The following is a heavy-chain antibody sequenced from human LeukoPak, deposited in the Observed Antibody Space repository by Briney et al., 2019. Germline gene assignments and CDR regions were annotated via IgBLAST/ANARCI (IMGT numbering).Heavy chain of an antibody. Sequence: NPSETLSLTCTVSDGPISSSGYYWGWIRQSPGKGLEWIGSIYYSGTTHYTPSLKSRVAISVDTSENQFSLKLSSVTAADTAVYYCARTAPTMLEVTKTYYYDYWGPGILVTVSS. D-gene: IGHD5-12*01. J-gene: IGHJ4*02. CDR2: IYYSGTT. CDR1: DGPISSSGYY. CDR3: ARTAPTMLEVTKTYYYDY. V-gene: IGHV4-39*07.